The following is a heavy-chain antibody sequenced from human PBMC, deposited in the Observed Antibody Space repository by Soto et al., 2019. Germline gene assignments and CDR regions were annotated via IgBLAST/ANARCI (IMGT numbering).Heavy chain of an antibody. CDR2: IYYNGNT. D-gene: IGHD4-17*01. J-gene: IGHJ6*02. CDR3: ARATTVTSSFFYYGLDV. CDR1: GGSISSDDYY. Sequence: QVQLQESGPGLVKPSQTLSLTCTVSGGSISSDDYYWSWIRQPPGKGLEWIGHIYYNGNTYYNPYLRSRLTMSLDTSQNQFSLHLTSVIAADTVLYFCARATTVTSSFFYYGLDVWGQGTTVTVSS. V-gene: IGHV4-30-4*08.